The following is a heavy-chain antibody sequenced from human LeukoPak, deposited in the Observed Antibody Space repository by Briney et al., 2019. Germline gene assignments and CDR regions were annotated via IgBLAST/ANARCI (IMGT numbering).Heavy chain of an antibody. CDR2: IYYSGST. J-gene: IGHJ3*02. V-gene: IGHV4-59*01. Sequence: SVTLSLTCTGSGVTISSYYWSWIRQPPGKGLEWIGYIYYSGSTNYNPSLKSRVTISVGTSKTQFSLKLSSVTAADTAVYYYAREGDRVCSSTSCYGDAFDIWGQGTMVTVSS. CDR3: AREGDRVCSSTSCYGDAFDI. CDR1: GVTISSYY. D-gene: IGHD2-2*01.